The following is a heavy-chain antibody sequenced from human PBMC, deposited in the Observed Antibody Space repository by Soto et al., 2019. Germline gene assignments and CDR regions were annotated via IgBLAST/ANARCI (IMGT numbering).Heavy chain of an antibody. D-gene: IGHD3-10*01. Sequence: QLQLQESGPGLVKPSETLSLTCTVSGGSISSSSYYWGWIRQPPGKGLEWIGSIYYSGSTYYNPSLKSRVTLSVDTSKNQFSLKLSSVTAADTAVYYCAREWEFWIEGQFDYWGQGTLVTVSS. V-gene: IGHV4-39*02. CDR3: AREWEFWIEGQFDY. CDR1: GGSISSSSYY. J-gene: IGHJ4*02. CDR2: IYYSGST.